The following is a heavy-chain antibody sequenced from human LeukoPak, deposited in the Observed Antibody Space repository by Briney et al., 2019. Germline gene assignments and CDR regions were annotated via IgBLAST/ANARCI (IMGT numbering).Heavy chain of an antibody. CDR1: GFTFGDYG. CDR3: NRQHYGDY. CDR2: IRSKAYGGRT. J-gene: IGHJ4*02. Sequence: GRSLRLYCTASGFTFGDYGMSWVRQAPGKGLEWEGFIRSKAYGGRTEYAASVKGRFTISRDDSRNIAYLQMNSLKTEDTAVYYCNRQHYGDYWGQGTLVTVSS. V-gene: IGHV3-49*04.